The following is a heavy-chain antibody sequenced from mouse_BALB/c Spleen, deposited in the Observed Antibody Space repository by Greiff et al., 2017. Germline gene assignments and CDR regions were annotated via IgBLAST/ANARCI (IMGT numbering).Heavy chain of an antibody. Sequence: EVQRVESGGGLVKPGGSLKLSRAASGFTFSSYTMSWVRQTPEKRLEWVATISSGGSYTYYPDSVKGRFTISRDNAKNTLYLQMSSLKSEDTAMYYCTRDLTARATLFAYWGQGTLVTVSA. J-gene: IGHJ3*01. CDR1: GFTFSSYT. CDR3: TRDLTARATLFAY. V-gene: IGHV5-6-4*01. CDR2: ISSGGSYT. D-gene: IGHD3-2*01.